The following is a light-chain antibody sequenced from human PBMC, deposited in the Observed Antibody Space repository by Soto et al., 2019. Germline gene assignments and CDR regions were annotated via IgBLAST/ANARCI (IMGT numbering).Light chain of an antibody. CDR3: QQRSNWLLT. J-gene: IGKJ4*01. CDR1: QSGRSY. V-gene: IGKV3-11*01. CDR2: DTS. Sequence: EIVLTQSPATLSLSPGERATLSCRASQSGRSYLAWYQQKPGQAPRLLIYDTSNRATGIPARFSGSGSGTDFTLTISSLEPEDFAVYYCQQRSNWLLTFGGGTKVEIK.